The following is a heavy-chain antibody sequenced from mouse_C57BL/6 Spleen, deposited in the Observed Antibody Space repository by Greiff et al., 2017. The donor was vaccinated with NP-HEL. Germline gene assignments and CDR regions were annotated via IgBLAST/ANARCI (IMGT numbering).Heavy chain of an antibody. CDR1: GYSITSGYD. V-gene: IGHV3-1*01. CDR2: ISYSGST. CDR3: AREGSSGYSFAY. J-gene: IGHJ3*01. Sequence: DVKLQESGPGMVKPSQSLSLTCTVTGYSITSGYDWHWIRHFPGNKLEWMGYISYSGSTNYNPSLKSRISITHDTSKNHFFLKLNSVTTEDTATYYCAREGSSGYSFAYWGQGTLVTVSA. D-gene: IGHD3-2*02.